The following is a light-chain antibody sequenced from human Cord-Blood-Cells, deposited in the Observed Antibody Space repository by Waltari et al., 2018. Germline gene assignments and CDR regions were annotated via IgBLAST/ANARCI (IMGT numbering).Light chain of an antibody. CDR2: GAS. V-gene: IGKV3-15*01. CDR3: QQYKNWPPYT. J-gene: IGKJ2*01. Sequence: EIVMTQSPATLSVSPGERATLSCRARQSFSSNLAWYQQKPGQAPRLLIYGASTRATGIPARFSGSGSGTEFTLTISSLQSEDFAVYYCQQYKNWPPYTFGQGTKLEIK. CDR1: QSFSSN.